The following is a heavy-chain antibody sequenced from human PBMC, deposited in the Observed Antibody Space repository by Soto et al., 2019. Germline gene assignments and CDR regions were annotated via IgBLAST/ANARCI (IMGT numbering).Heavy chain of an antibody. V-gene: IGHV4-34*01. Sequence: SETLSLTCAVYGGSFSGYYWSWIRQPPGKGLEWIGEINHSGSTNYNPSLKSRVTISVDTSKNQFSLKLSSVTAADTAVYYCARGPMARGVIQYDNWLDPWGQGNLVTVSS. J-gene: IGHJ5*02. CDR2: INHSGST. D-gene: IGHD3-10*01. CDR3: ARGPMARGVIQYDNWLDP. CDR1: GGSFSGYY.